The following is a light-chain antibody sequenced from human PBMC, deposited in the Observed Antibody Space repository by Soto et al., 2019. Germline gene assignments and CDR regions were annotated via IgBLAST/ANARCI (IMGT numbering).Light chain of an antibody. V-gene: IGKV4-1*01. CDR3: QQYNNWPYT. Sequence: DIVMTQSPDSLAVSLGERATINCKSSQSLLFSSNNKNYLAWYQQKGGQPPKLLIYWASTRESGVPDRFSGSGSGTDFTLTITSLKAEDVAVYYCQQYNNWPYTFGQGTKVDI. CDR1: QSLLFSSNNKNY. CDR2: WAS. J-gene: IGKJ2*01.